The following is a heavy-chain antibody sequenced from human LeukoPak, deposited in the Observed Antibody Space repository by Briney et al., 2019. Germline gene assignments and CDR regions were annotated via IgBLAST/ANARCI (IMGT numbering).Heavy chain of an antibody. CDR2: ISPYSGNT. J-gene: IGHJ6*03. Sequence: GASVKVSCKASHYTFTSYGISWVRQAPGQGLEWVGWISPYSGNTNSAQKLQGRVTMTTDTSTSTAYMELRSLRSDDTAVYYCARDSGVTSYYMDVWGKGTTVTVSS. CDR3: ARDSGVTSYYMDV. D-gene: IGHD3-10*01. V-gene: IGHV1-18*01. CDR1: HYTFTSYG.